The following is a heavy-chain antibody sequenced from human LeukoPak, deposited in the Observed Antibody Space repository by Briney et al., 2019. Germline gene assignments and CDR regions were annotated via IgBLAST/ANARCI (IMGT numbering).Heavy chain of an antibody. J-gene: IGHJ4*02. D-gene: IGHD3-16*02. V-gene: IGHV3-74*01. CDR2: INTQGTYT. Sequence: GGSLRLSCAVSGITFSSYWMHWVRHDPGRGLLWVSRINTQGTYTNYADSVKGRFTISRDNAKNTLYLQMDTLRAEDTAVYYCATAGSYRFDHWGQGTLVTVSS. CDR3: ATAGSYRFDH. CDR1: GITFSSYW.